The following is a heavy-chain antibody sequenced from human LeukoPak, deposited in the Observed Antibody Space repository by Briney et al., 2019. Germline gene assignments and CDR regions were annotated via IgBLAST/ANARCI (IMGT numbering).Heavy chain of an antibody. CDR3: AKPREKSSGVGRYFDY. CDR1: GFTYSSCA. Sequence: GWSLRLSFAACGFTYSSCALNWVGQAPGKGLEWVAAISGSGGSAYYAGSVKGRFTISRDNSKNKLYLQMNSLRTEDTAVYYCAKPREKSSGVGRYFDYWGQGTLVTVSS. D-gene: IGHD6-19*01. J-gene: IGHJ4*02. CDR2: ISGSGGSA. V-gene: IGHV3-23*01.